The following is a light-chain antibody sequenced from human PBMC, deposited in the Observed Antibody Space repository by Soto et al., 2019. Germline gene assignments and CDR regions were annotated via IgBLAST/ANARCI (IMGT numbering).Light chain of an antibody. Sequence: DIQMTQSPSSLSASVGGRVTLTCRASQSIANYLNWYQQKPGKAPELLIYAASALQSGVPSRFSAYGSGTDFTLTISSLRPEDFAYYYCQQSYSTPNTFGQGTRLEIK. J-gene: IGKJ5*01. CDR3: QQSYSTPNT. V-gene: IGKV1-39*01. CDR2: AAS. CDR1: QSIANY.